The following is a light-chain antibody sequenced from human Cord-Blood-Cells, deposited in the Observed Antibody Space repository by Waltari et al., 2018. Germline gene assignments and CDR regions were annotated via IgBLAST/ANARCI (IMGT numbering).Light chain of an antibody. CDR1: SSDVGGYNY. Sequence: QSALTQPASVSGSPGQSITISCTGTSSDVGGYNYVSWYQQHPGKAPKLMIYGVSKRPSGVSNRFSGSKSGNTASLTISGLQAEDEADYYCSSYTSSSTFGVFGGGTKLTVL. CDR3: SSYTSSSTFGV. CDR2: GVS. J-gene: IGLJ3*02. V-gene: IGLV2-14*01.